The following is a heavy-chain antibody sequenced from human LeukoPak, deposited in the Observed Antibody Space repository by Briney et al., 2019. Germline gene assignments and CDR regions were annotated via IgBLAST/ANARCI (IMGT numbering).Heavy chain of an antibody. V-gene: IGHV1-69*04. CDR2: IIPILGIA. D-gene: IGHD7-27*01. Sequence: SVKVSCKASGGTFSSYAISWVRPAPGQGLEWMGRIIPILGIANYAQKFQGRATITADKSTSTAYMELSSLRSEDTAVYYCARVTGDRRGHAFDIWGQGTMVTVSS. CDR1: GGTFSSYA. J-gene: IGHJ3*02. CDR3: ARVTGDRRGHAFDI.